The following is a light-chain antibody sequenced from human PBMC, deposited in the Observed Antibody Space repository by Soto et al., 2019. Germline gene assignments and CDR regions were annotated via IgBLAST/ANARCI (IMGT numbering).Light chain of an antibody. CDR3: SSYAGSNTLVV. V-gene: IGLV2-14*01. Sequence: QSALTQPASVSGSPGQSITISCTGTTADVGGYDYVYWYQQHPGESPKLLIYDVTNRPSGVSARFSGSKSGSTASLTISGLQAEDEADYYCSSYAGSNTLVVFGGGTKLTV. CDR1: TADVGGYDY. CDR2: DVT. J-gene: IGLJ2*01.